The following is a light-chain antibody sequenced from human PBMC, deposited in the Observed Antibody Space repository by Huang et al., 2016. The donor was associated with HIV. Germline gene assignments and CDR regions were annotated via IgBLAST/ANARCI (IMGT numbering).Light chain of an antibody. CDR2: DAS. CDR3: QQYDDWPPWT. V-gene: IGKV3-15*01. CDR1: QNISR. Sequence: EIVMTQSPATLSVSPGERAILSCRATQNISRLAWYQQKSGQSPRLLIYDASSRATGIPAMFSVSGSGTEFTLTVSSLQSEDFALYYCQQYDDWPPWTFGPGTQVDIK. J-gene: IGKJ1*01.